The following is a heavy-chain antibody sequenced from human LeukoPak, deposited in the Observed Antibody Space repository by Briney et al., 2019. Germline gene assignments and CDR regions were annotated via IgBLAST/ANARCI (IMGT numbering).Heavy chain of an antibody. V-gene: IGHV3-48*02. D-gene: IGHD5-18*01. CDR3: ARDGLHTAHFDY. CDR1: GLTFSSYT. Sequence: PGGSLRLSCAASGLTFSSYTMNWVRQAPGKGLEWVSTVSDSFNKHYSDSVKGRFTISRDNAGNSLYLQMNSLRDEDTALYYCARDGLHTAHFDYWGQGTLVTVSS. CDR2: VSDSFNK. J-gene: IGHJ4*02.